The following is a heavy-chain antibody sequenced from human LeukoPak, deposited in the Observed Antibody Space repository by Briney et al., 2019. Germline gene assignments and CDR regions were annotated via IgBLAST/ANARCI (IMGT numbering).Heavy chain of an antibody. V-gene: IGHV4-61*02. Sequence: PSETLSLTCTVSGGSISSGSYYWNWIRQPAGKGLEWIGRIYSSGSTNYNPSLKSRVTISVDTSKNQFSLKLSSVTAADTAVYYCARLWFGELLIDYWGQGTLVTVSS. D-gene: IGHD3-10*01. CDR1: GGSISSGSYY. CDR3: ARLWFGELLIDY. CDR2: IYSSGST. J-gene: IGHJ4*02.